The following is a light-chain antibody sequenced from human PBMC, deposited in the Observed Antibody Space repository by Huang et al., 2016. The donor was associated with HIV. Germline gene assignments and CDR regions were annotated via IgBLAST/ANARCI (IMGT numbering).Light chain of an antibody. Sequence: DIVMTQSPDSLAVFLGERATINGKSSQSVLYSSNNKNYLAWYQQKPGQPPKLLIYGATTRESGVPDRFSGGGSGTYCTRTISILQAEDVAVYYCQQYYRTLTFGGGTNVEIK. CDR3: QQYYRTLT. CDR2: GAT. V-gene: IGKV4-1*01. J-gene: IGKJ4*01. CDR1: QSVLYSSNNKNY.